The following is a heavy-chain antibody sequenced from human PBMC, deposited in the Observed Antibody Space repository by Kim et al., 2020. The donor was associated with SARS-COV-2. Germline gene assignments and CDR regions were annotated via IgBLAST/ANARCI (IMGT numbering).Heavy chain of an antibody. V-gene: IGHV3-30*18. CDR2: ISYDGSNK. D-gene: IGHD6-13*01. Sequence: GGSLRLSCAASGFTFSSCGMHWVRQAPGKGLEWVAVISYDGSNKYYADSVKGRFTISRDNSKNTLYLQMNSLRAEDTAVYYCAKEEAGSWYDGYYFDYWGQGTLVTVSS. CDR1: GFTFSSCG. CDR3: AKEEAGSWYDGYYFDY. J-gene: IGHJ4*02.